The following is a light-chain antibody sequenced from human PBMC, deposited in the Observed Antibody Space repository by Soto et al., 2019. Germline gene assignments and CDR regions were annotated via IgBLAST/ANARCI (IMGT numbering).Light chain of an antibody. Sequence: DIPMTQSPSSLSASVGDRVTITCRASQSITTYLNWYQQTSGEAPKLLIYAAARLQTGVPSRFSGSGTGTDFTLTISSLQPEDFATYYCQQACGAPPTFGQGTKVEIK. J-gene: IGKJ1*01. CDR1: QSITTY. CDR3: QQACGAPPT. V-gene: IGKV1-39*01. CDR2: AAA.